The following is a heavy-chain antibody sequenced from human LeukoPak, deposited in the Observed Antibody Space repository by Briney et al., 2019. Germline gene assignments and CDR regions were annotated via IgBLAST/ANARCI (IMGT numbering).Heavy chain of an antibody. CDR1: GGSFSGYY. J-gene: IGHJ4*02. Sequence: SETLSLTRAVYGGSFSGYYWSWIRQPPGKGLEWIGEINHSGSTNYNPSLKSRVTISVDTSKNQFSLKLNSVTAADTAVYYCARTRIAARHYFDYWGQGTLVTVSS. V-gene: IGHV4-34*01. CDR2: INHSGST. D-gene: IGHD6-6*01. CDR3: ARTRIAARHYFDY.